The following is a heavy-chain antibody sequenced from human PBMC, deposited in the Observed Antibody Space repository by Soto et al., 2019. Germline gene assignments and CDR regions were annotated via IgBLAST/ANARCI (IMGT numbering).Heavy chain of an antibody. CDR1: GGSISSYY. CDR2: IYTSGST. D-gene: IGHD3-3*01. J-gene: IGHJ6*02. Sequence: SETLSLTCTVSGGSISSYYWSWIRQPAGKGLEWIGRIYTSGSTNYNPSLKSRVTMSVDTSKNQFSLKLSSVTAADTAVYYCAREITIFGVVSMDVWGQGTTVTVSS. CDR3: AREITIFGVVSMDV. V-gene: IGHV4-4*07.